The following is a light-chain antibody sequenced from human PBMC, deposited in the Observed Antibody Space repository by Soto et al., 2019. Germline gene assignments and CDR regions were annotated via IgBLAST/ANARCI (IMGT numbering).Light chain of an antibody. Sequence: QSALTQPASVSGSPGQSITISCTGSSSDIGNYNYVSWYQQHPGKAPKLMLFEVSHRPSGVSNRFSGSKSGNTASLTISGLQAEDEAEYFCSSNKNRHPAGVFGRGAQLTVL. CDR3: SSNKNRHPAGV. J-gene: IGLJ2*01. CDR1: SSDIGNYNY. V-gene: IGLV2-14*01. CDR2: EVS.